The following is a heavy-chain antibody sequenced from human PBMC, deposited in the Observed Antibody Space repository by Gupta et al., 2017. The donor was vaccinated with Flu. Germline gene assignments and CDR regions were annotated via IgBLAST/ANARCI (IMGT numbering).Heavy chain of an antibody. CDR1: GGSISSGGYY. CDR3: ARAEITNSGYDPNWFDP. CDR2: IYYSGST. Sequence: QVQLQESGPGLVKPSQTLSLTCTVSGGSISSGGYYWSWIRQHPGKGLEWIGYIYYSGSTYYNPSLKSRVTISVDTSKNQFSLKLSSVTAADTAVYYCARAEITNSGYDPNWFDPWGQGTLVTVSS. J-gene: IGHJ5*02. D-gene: IGHD5-12*01. V-gene: IGHV4-31*03.